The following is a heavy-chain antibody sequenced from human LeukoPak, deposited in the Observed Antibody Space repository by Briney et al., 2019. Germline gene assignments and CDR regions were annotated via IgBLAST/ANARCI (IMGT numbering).Heavy chain of an antibody. D-gene: IGHD4-17*01. CDR3: ARIHGEDRDY. Sequence: ASVKVSCKASVYTFTSYDINWVRQATGQGLGWMGWMNPNSGNTGYAQKFQGRVTMTRNTSISTAYMELSSLRSEDTAVYYCARIHGEDRDYWGQGTLVTVSS. CDR1: VYTFTSYD. J-gene: IGHJ4*02. V-gene: IGHV1-8*01. CDR2: MNPNSGNT.